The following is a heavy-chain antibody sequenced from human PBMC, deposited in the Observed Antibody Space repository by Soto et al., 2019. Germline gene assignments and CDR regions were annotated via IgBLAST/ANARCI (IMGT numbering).Heavy chain of an antibody. CDR3: ARTGYYGSGSHYYYGMDV. D-gene: IGHD3-10*01. CDR1: GYTFTSYA. Sequence: ASVRVSCKASGYTFTSYAMHWVRQAPGQRLEWMGWINADNGNTKYAQKLQGRVTITTDTSTSTAYMELRSLRSDDTAVYYCARTGYYGSGSHYYYGMDVWGQGTTVTVSS. V-gene: IGHV1-3*01. CDR2: INADNGNT. J-gene: IGHJ6*02.